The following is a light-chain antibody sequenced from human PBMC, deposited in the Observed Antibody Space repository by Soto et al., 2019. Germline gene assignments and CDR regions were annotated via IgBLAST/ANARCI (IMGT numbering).Light chain of an antibody. V-gene: IGKV1-27*01. CDR2: AAS. J-gene: IGKJ1*01. CDR3: QHYKMYSPWT. CDR1: QGISNY. Sequence: ILMTQSPSSLSASTGDRFTITCRASQGISNYLALYQQKPGKVPKLLIYAASTLQSGVPSRFSGSGSGTEFTLTISSLQPADFATYYCQHYKMYSPWTFGQGTKVDIK.